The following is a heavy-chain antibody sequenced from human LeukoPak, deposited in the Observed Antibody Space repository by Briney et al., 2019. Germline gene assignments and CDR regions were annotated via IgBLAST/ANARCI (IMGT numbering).Heavy chain of an antibody. CDR1: GYTLTELS. D-gene: IGHD5-12*01. CDR2: LDPEDGET. V-gene: IGHV1-24*01. CDR3: ATATFQWLRSYYYYYGMDV. Sequence: GASVKVSYKVSGYTLTELSMHWVRQAPGKGLEWMGGLDPEDGETIYAQKFQGRVTMTEDTSTDTAYMELSSLRSEDTAVYYCATATFQWLRSYYYYYGMDVWGQGTTVTVSS. J-gene: IGHJ6*02.